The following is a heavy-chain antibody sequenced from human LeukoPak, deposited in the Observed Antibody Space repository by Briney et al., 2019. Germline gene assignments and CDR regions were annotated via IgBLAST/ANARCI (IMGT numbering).Heavy chain of an antibody. J-gene: IGHJ6*02. CDR3: AKDRGYDISYGMDV. Sequence: GGSLRLSCAAFSSYWMTWVRQAPGKGLGWVANIRQDGSEKYYVDSVKGRFTISRDNAKNSLYLQMNSLRAEDTALYYCAKDRGYDISYGMDVWGQGTTVTVSS. D-gene: IGHD3-9*01. V-gene: IGHV3-7*03. CDR2: IRQDGSEK. CDR1: SSYW.